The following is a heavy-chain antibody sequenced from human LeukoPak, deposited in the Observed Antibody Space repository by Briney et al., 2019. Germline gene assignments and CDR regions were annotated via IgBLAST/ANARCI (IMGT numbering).Heavy chain of an antibody. V-gene: IGHV1-18*01. D-gene: IGHD1-26*01. Sequence: GASVKVSCKSSGYTFTSYDITWVQQAPGQGLEWMGWISAYNGHTIYAQKLQGRVTMTTDTSTSTAYMELRNLRSDDTAVYYCARDRRKYSGKFWDWFDPWGQGTQVTVSS. CDR3: ARDRRKYSGKFWDWFDP. CDR2: ISAYNGHT. J-gene: IGHJ5*02. CDR1: GYTFTSYD.